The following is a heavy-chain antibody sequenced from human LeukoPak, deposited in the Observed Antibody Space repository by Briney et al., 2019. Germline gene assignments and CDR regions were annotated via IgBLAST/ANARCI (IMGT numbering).Heavy chain of an antibody. V-gene: IGHV3-53*01. J-gene: IGHJ4*02. CDR3: ARDLPRGNWEY. D-gene: IGHD7-27*01. CDR1: GFNFSRKY. Sequence: PGGALRLSCAASGFNFSRKYMSWVRQAPGKGVEGVSVIYSGGSTYYADSGKGGVIISRDNCKNTVYLQMNSLRAEDTAVYYCARDLPRGNWEYWGQGTLVTVSS. CDR2: IYSGGST.